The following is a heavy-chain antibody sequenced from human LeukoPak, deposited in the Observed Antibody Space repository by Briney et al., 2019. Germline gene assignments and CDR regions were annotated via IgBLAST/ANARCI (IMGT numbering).Heavy chain of an antibody. J-gene: IGHJ4*02. D-gene: IGHD3-22*01. CDR2: ISAYNGNT. Sequence: ASVRVSCKASGYTFTSYGISWVRQAPGQGLEWMGWISAYNGNTNYAQKLQGRVTMTTDTSTSTAYMELRSLRSDDTAVYYCARGDSRYYDSSGYNNWGQGTLVTVSS. V-gene: IGHV1-18*01. CDR3: ARGDSRYYDSSGYNN. CDR1: GYTFTSYG.